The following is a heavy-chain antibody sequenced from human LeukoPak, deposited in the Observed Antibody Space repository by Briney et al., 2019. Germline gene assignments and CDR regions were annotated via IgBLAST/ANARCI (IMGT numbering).Heavy chain of an antibody. Sequence: PGGSLRLSCAASGFTFSSYGMHWVRQAPGKGLEWVSAISGSGGSTYYADSVKGRFTISRDNSKNTLYLQMNSLRAEDTAVYYCAKVFDYDYVWGSYRYGPFDYWGQGTLVTVSS. CDR1: GFTFSSYG. D-gene: IGHD3-16*02. CDR3: AKVFDYDYVWGSYRYGPFDY. V-gene: IGHV3-23*01. J-gene: IGHJ4*02. CDR2: ISGSGGST.